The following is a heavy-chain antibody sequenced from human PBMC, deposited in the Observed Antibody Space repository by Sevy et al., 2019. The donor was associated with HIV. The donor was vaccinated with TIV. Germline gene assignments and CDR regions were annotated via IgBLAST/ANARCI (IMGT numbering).Heavy chain of an antibody. CDR1: GYTFTGYY. CDR2: INPNSGGT. CDR3: ARPTRITGTTSLDY. D-gene: IGHD1-7*01. Sequence: ASVKVSCKASGYTFTGYYMQWVRQAPGQGLEWMGWINPNSGGTNYAQKFQGRVTMTRDTSVSTAYMELSRLRSDDTAVYYCARPTRITGTTSLDYWGQGTLVTVSS. V-gene: IGHV1-2*02. J-gene: IGHJ4*02.